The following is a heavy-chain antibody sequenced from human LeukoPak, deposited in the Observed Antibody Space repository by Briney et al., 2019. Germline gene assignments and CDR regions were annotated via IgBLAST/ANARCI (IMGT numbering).Heavy chain of an antibody. CDR1: GFTFSSYA. Sequence: GGSLRLSCAASGFTFSSYAMSWVRQAPGKGLEWVSAISGSGGSTYYADSVKGRFTISRDNSKNTLYLQMNSLRAEDTAVYYCAKHRGDYSGWYGDYWGQGTLVTVCS. CDR2: ISGSGGST. CDR3: AKHRGDYSGWYGDY. D-gene: IGHD6-19*01. V-gene: IGHV3-23*01. J-gene: IGHJ4*02.